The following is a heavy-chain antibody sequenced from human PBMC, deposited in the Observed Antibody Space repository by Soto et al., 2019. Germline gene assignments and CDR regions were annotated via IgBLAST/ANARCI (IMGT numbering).Heavy chain of an antibody. D-gene: IGHD4-17*01. V-gene: IGHV1-8*01. Sequence: QVRVVQSGAEVKKPGASVKVSCKTSGYTFTDYDINWVRQAPGQGLEWMGWVSPDHDNAGYAQQFEGRVTMTRDTAISTTCMELTDLRSEDTAVYYCAVTTGYWGQGTKVTVSS. CDR1: GYTFTDYD. J-gene: IGHJ4*02. CDR2: VSPDHDNA. CDR3: AVTTGY.